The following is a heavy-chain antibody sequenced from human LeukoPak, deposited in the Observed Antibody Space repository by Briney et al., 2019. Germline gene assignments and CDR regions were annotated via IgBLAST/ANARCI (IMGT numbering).Heavy chain of an antibody. J-gene: IGHJ6*03. D-gene: IGHD3-22*01. CDR3: ARGGYYYDSSGYYMDV. CDR1: GYTFTSYG. Sequence: ASVKVSCKASGYTFTSYGISWVRQAPGQGLEWMGWISGYNGNTNYAQKLQGRVTMTTDTSTSTAYMELRSLRSDDTAVYYCARGGYYYDSSGYYMDVWGKGTTVTVSS. V-gene: IGHV1-18*01. CDR2: ISGYNGNT.